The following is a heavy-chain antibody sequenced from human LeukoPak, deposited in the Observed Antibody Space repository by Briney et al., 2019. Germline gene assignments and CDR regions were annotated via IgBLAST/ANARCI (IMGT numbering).Heavy chain of an antibody. J-gene: IGHJ3*02. D-gene: IGHD3-10*01. CDR2: INHSGST. Sequence: SETLSLTCAVYGGSFSGYYWSWIRQPPGKGLEWIGEINHSGSTNYNPSLKSRVTISVDTSKNQFSLKLSSVTAADTAVYYCARPGMVRGVNDAFDIWGQGTMVTVSS. V-gene: IGHV4-34*01. CDR3: ARPGMVRGVNDAFDI. CDR1: GGSFSGYY.